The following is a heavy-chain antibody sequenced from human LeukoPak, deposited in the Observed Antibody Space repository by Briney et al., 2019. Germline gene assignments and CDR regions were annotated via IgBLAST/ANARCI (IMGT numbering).Heavy chain of an antibody. CDR2: MNPNSGNT. CDR1: GYTFTSYD. J-gene: IGHJ4*02. CDR3: ARDGGQQLVEGYFDY. V-gene: IGHV1-8*03. D-gene: IGHD6-13*01. Sequence: ASVKVSCKASGYTFTSYDINWVRQATGQGLEWMGWMNPNSGNTGYAQKFQGRVTITRNTSISTAYMELSSLRAEDTAVYYCARDGGQQLVEGYFDYWGQGTLVTVSS.